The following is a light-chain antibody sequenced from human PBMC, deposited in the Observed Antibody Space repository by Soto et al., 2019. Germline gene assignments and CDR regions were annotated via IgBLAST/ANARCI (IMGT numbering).Light chain of an antibody. CDR2: DVN. CDR1: SSDVGAYNY. Sequence: QSALTQPASVSGSPGQSITISCAGTSSDVGAYNYVSWYQQHPGKAPKVMIYDVNNRPSGVSNRFSGSKSGNTASLTISGLQAEDEADYYCCSYTRSDTFVFGGGTKVTVL. CDR3: CSYTRSDTFV. V-gene: IGLV2-14*03. J-gene: IGLJ2*01.